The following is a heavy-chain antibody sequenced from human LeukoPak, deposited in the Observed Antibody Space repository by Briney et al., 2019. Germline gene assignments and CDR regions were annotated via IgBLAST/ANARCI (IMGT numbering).Heavy chain of an antibody. CDR1: GYTFTSYY. Sequence: ASVKVSCKASGYTFTSYYMHWVRQAPGQGLERMGIINPSGGSTSYAQKFQGRVTMTRDTSTSTVYMELSSLRSEDTAVYYCARGRGKGSLDFDWLFEFDYWGQGTLVTVSS. CDR2: INPSGGST. J-gene: IGHJ4*02. CDR3: ARGRGKGSLDFDWLFEFDY. V-gene: IGHV1-46*01. D-gene: IGHD3-9*01.